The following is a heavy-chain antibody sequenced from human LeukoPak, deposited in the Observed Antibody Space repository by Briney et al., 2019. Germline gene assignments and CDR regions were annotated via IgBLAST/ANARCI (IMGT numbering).Heavy chain of an antibody. CDR1: GFTFSNHN. Sequence: PGGSLRLSCAASGFTFSNHNTNWVRQPPGKGLEWISYISSETSVIYYADSVKGRFTISRDNAKSSLFLQMTSLSAEDTAVYYCARDYFWASDYWGQGTLDTVSS. CDR3: ARDYFWASDY. V-gene: IGHV3-48*01. J-gene: IGHJ4*02. CDR2: ISSETSVI. D-gene: IGHD2/OR15-2a*01.